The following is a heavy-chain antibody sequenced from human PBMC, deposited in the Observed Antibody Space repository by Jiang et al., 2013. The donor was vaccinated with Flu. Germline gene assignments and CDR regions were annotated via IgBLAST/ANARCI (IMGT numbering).Heavy chain of an antibody. CDR2: INPNSGGT. CDR1: GYTFTGYY. D-gene: IGHD2-2*01. CDR3: ARGGYCSSTSCYDLYWFDP. Sequence: GAEVKKPGASVKVSCKASGYTFTGYYMHWVRQAPGQGLEWMGWINPNSGGTNYAQKFQGWVTMTRDTSISTAYMELSRLRSDDTAVYYCARGGYCSSTSCYDLYWFDPWGQGTLVTVSS. J-gene: IGHJ5*02. V-gene: IGHV1-2*04.